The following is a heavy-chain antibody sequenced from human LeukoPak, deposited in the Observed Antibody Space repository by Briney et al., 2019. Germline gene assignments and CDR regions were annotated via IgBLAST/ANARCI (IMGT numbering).Heavy chain of an antibody. Sequence: SETLSLTCAVYGGSFSGYYWSWIRQPPGKGLEWIGEINHSGSTNYNPSLKSRVTISVDTSKNQFSLRLSFVTAADTAVYYCARGDLWSGYLATYFDYWGQGTLGTVSS. V-gene: IGHV4-34*01. D-gene: IGHD3-3*01. CDR3: ARGDLWSGYLATYFDY. CDR2: INHSGST. J-gene: IGHJ4*02. CDR1: GGSFSGYY.